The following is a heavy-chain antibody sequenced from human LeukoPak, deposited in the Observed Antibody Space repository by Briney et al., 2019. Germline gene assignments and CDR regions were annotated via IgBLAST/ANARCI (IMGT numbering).Heavy chain of an antibody. CDR3: ARGRGVAGPYYFDY. D-gene: IGHD6-19*01. CDR1: GFTLSSFW. J-gene: IGHJ4*02. Sequence: GGSLRLSCAASGFTLSSFWMSWVRQAPGKGLEWVANINQDGSEKYYVDSVKGRFTISRDNSENTLYLQMNSLRAEDTAVYYCARGRGVAGPYYFDYWGQGTLVTVSS. V-gene: IGHV3-7*02. CDR2: INQDGSEK.